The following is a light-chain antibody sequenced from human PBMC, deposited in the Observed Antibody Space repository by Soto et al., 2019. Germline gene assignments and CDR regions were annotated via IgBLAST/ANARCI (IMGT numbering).Light chain of an antibody. J-gene: IGLJ1*01. CDR3: CSYAGSYSFRV. CDR1: DSDIGRYDY. CDR2: DVS. V-gene: IGLV2-11*01. Sequence: QSALTQPRSVAGSPGQSGTISCTGTDSDIGRYDYVSWYQQHPGKAPKLLIYDVSKRPSGVPDRFSGSKSGNTAYLTISGLQTDDEADYLCCSYAGSYSFRVFGIGTKLPVL.